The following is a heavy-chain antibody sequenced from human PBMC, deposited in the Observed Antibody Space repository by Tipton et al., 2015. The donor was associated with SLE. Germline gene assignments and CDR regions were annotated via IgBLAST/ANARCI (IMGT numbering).Heavy chain of an antibody. V-gene: IGHV4-39*07. CDR3: ASYGGSSWGDAFDI. D-gene: IGHD6-13*01. CDR2: IYYSGST. Sequence: LRLSCTVSAGSISSYYWGWIRQPPGKGLEWIGSIYYSGSTYYNPSFKSRVTISVDTSKNQFSLKLSSVTAADTAVCYCASYGGSSWGDAFDIWGQGTMVTVSS. J-gene: IGHJ3*02. CDR1: AGSISSYY.